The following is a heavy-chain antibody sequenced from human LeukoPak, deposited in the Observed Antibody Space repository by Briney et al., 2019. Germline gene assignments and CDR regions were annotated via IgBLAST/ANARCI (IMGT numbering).Heavy chain of an antibody. V-gene: IGHV1-2*02. CDR2: IHPNSGGT. J-gene: IGHJ4*02. Sequence: ASVKVSCKASGYTFTDYYMHWVRQAPGQGLEWMGWIHPNSGGTNYAQKFQGGVTMTRDTSISTAYMELSRLRSDDTAVYYCARAPGDNSPVDYWGQGTLVTVSS. CDR1: GYTFTDYY. CDR3: ARAPGDNSPVDY. D-gene: IGHD7-27*01.